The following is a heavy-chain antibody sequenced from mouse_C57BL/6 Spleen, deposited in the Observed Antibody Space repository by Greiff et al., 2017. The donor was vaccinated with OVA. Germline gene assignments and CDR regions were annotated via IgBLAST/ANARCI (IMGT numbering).Heavy chain of an antibody. V-gene: IGHV7-3*01. CDR1: GFTFTDYY. Sequence: EVQLKESGGGLVQPGGSLSLSCAASGFTFTDYYMSWVRQPPGKALEWLGFIRNKANGYTTEYSASVKGRFTISRDKSQSILYLQMNALRAEDSATYYCARTRLTVFDYWGQGTTLTVSS. CDR2: IRNKANGYTT. D-gene: IGHD4-1*01. CDR3: ARTRLTVFDY. J-gene: IGHJ2*01.